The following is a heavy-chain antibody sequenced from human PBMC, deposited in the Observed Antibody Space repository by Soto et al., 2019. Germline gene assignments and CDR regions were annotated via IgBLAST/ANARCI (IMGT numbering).Heavy chain of an antibody. J-gene: IGHJ4*02. Sequence: QMQLVQSGAEVKKPGSSVKVSCKASGGTLSSFINYPINWVRQAPGQGLEWMGGIVPNVGTVNYAQKIQGRVTITADKCTGTAYMELSSLRSEDTALYYCARRDTSGFLRYFDNWGQGTLVTVSS. V-gene: IGHV1-69*06. CDR1: GGTLSSFINYP. CDR2: IVPNVGTV. D-gene: IGHD3-3*01. CDR3: ARRDTSGFLRYFDN.